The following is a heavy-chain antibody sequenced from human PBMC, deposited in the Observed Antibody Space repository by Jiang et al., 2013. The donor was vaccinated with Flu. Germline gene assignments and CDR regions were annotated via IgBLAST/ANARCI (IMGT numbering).Heavy chain of an antibody. V-gene: IGHV4-39*01. J-gene: IGHJ6*02. CDR2: IDYVGTT. CDR3: ARGGGRSGYYYGMDV. D-gene: IGHD3-16*01. CDR1: GGSISSTSHY. Sequence: PGLVKPSETLSLTCTVSGGSISSTSHYWGWIRQPPEKGPEWIGSIDYVGTTFYNPSLRSRVTISVDTSMSQFSLKLSSVTAADTAVYYCARGGGRSGYYYGMDVWGQGTTVTVSS.